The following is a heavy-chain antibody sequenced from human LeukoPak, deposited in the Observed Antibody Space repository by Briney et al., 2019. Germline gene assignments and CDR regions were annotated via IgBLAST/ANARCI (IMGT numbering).Heavy chain of an antibody. CDR2: INCNGGST. Sequence: GGSLRLSSAASGFTFDYYGMSWVGQAPGKELEGVSGINCNGGSTGYAYYVKGRFTISRDNAKNSLYLQMNSLRAEDMALYHCARDFNQRCSSTSCSTDGGFDYWGQGTLVTGSS. D-gene: IGHD2-2*02. J-gene: IGHJ4*02. V-gene: IGHV3-20*01. CDR1: GFTFDYYG. CDR3: ARDFNQRCSSTSCSTDGGFDY.